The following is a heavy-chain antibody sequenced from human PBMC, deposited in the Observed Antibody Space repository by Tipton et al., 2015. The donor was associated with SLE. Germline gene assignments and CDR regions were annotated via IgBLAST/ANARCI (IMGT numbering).Heavy chain of an antibody. D-gene: IGHD6-13*01. V-gene: IGHV4-59*12. CDR1: GGSFSGYY. J-gene: IGHJ3*02. CDR2: IYYSGST. CDR3: ARDPGIAAAGRGARGAFDI. Sequence: TLSLTCAVYGGSFSGYYWSWIRQHPGKGLEWIGYIYYSGSTYYNSSLKSRVTISEDTSKNQFSLKLSSVTAADTAVYYCARDPGIAAAGRGARGAFDIWGQGTMVTVSS.